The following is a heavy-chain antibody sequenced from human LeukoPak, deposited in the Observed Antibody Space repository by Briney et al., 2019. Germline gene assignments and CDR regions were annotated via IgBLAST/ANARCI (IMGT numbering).Heavy chain of an antibody. CDR1: GGTFSSYA. CDR2: IIPIFGTA. J-gene: IGHJ3*02. Sequence: ASVKVSCKASGGTFSSYAISWVRQAPGQGLEWMGGIIPIFGTANYAQKFQGRVTITTDESTSTAYMELSSLRSEDTAVYYCASTSSGYSHDAFDIWGQGTMVTVSS. V-gene: IGHV1-69*05. D-gene: IGHD3-22*01. CDR3: ASTSSGYSHDAFDI.